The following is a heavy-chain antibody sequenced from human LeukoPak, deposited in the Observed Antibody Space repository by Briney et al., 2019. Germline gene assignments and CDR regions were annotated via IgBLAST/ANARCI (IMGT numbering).Heavy chain of an antibody. D-gene: IGHD2-15*01. V-gene: IGHV3-21*01. CDR2: ISSSSSYI. J-gene: IGHJ6*03. CDR1: GFTFSSYS. Sequence: GGSLRLSCAASGFTFSSYSMNWVRQAPGKGLEWVSSISSSSSYIYYADSVKGRFTISRDNAKNSLYLQMNSLRAEDTAVYYCARDGAGYCSGGSCKNYYYYMDVWGKGTTVTVSS. CDR3: ARDGAGYCSGGSCKNYYYYMDV.